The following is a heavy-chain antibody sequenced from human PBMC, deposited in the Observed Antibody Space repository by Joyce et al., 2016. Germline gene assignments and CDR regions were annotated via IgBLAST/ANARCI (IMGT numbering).Heavy chain of an antibody. CDR3: AKILTATYSSGWFLDY. Sequence: VQPGRSLRLSCAASGLTLSNYGVNWVRQAPGKGLEWVAVISYDGIYKYYADSVKGRFTISRDNSKNTVFLEMNSLRTEDTAVYYCAKILTATYSSGWFLDYWGQGTLVTVSS. V-gene: IGHV3-30*18. J-gene: IGHJ4*02. CDR2: ISYDGIYK. CDR1: GLTLSNYG. D-gene: IGHD6-25*01.